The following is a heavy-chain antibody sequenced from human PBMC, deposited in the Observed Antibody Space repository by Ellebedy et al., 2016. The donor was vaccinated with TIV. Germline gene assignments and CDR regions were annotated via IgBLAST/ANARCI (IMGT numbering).Heavy chain of an antibody. D-gene: IGHD4-17*01. J-gene: IGHJ4*02. CDR3: ARLVDGDYEDY. CDR1: GYTFTNYG. Sequence: AAPVKVSCKASGYTFTNYGISWVRQAPGQGIEWMGWISGYNGNTYSAQKLQGRVTMTTDTSTSTAYMELKSLRSDDTAVYYCARLVDGDYEDYWGQGALVTVSS. CDR2: ISGYNGNT. V-gene: IGHV1-18*04.